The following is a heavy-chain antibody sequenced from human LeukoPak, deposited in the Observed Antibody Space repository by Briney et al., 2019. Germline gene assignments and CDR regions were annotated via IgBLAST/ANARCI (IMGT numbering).Heavy chain of an antibody. D-gene: IGHD2-21*02. CDR3: ARAGLAYCGGDCYSEYFQH. V-gene: IGHV3-30*04. CDR2: ISYDGSNK. Sequence: GGSLRLSCAASGFTFSSYAMHWVRQAPGKGLEWVAVISYDGSNKYYADSVKGRFTISRDNSKNTLYLQMNSLRAEATAVYYCARAGLAYCGGDCYSEYFQHWGQGTLVTVSS. CDR1: GFTFSSYA. J-gene: IGHJ1*01.